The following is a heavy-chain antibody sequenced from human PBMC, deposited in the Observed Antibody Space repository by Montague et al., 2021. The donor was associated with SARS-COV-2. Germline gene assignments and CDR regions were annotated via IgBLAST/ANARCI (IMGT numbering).Heavy chain of an antibody. CDR2: FYRSRSP. D-gene: IGHD5-18*01. V-gene: IGHV4-61*02. J-gene: IGHJ4*02. CDR1: GGAISRGYYY. CDR3: ARGVDTGVVTVTGGFDS. Sequence: TLSLTYTVSGGAISRGYYYWSWIRLPAGKGLDWIGRFYRSRSPNYNPSLGSRVVLSVDKSRNQFSMKMTSVTAADTAMYYCARGVDTGVVTVTGGFDSWGQGTLVIVSS.